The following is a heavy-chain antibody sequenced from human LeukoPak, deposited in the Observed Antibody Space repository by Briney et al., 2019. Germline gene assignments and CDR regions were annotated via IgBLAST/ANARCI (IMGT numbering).Heavy chain of an antibody. CDR1: GGTFSSYA. CDR3: ATEGYSGYDYVFDY. V-gene: IGHV1-69*13. Sequence: GASVKVSCKASGGTFSSYAISWVRQAPGQGLECMGGIIPIFGTANYAQKFQGRATIIADESTSTAYMELSSLRSEDTAVYYCATEGYSGYDYVFDYWGQGTLVTVSS. D-gene: IGHD5-12*01. J-gene: IGHJ4*02. CDR2: IIPIFGTA.